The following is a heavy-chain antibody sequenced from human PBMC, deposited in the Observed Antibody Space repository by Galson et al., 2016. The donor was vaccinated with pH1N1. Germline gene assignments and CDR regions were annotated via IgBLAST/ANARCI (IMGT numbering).Heavy chain of an antibody. CDR3: TRENHHKVDY. J-gene: IGHJ4*02. CDR1: GFTFSGFY. V-gene: IGHV3-72*01. CDR2: ITKRPEGYTT. Sequence: LRLSCAASGFTFSGFYMDWVRPAPGKGLEWVGRITKRPEGYTTQDATSVKGRFIISRDDSKDLLYLQMNSLKTEDTAVYYCTRENHHKVDYWGQGTLVTVSS. D-gene: IGHD1-14*01.